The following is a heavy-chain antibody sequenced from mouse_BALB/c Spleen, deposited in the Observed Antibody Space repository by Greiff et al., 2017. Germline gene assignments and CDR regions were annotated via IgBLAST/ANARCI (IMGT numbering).Heavy chain of an antibody. CDR2: ISTYYGDA. J-gene: IGHJ3*01. V-gene: IGHV1S137*01. CDR1: GYTFTDYA. Sequence: VQLVESGAELVRPGVSVKISCKGSGYTFTDYAMHWVKQSHAKSLEWIGVISTYYGDASYNQKFKGKATMTVDKSSSTAYMELARLTSEDSAIYYCARSTMITTERLAYWGQGTLVTVSA. D-gene: IGHD2-4*01. CDR3: ARSTMITTERLAY.